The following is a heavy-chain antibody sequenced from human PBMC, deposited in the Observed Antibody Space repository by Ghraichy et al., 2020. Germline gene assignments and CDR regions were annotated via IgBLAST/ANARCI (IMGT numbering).Heavy chain of an antibody. CDR1: DDSISRYF. D-gene: IGHD6-19*01. V-gene: IGHV4-59*03. CDR2: IHHSGGT. Sequence: SETLSLTCNVSDDSISRYFWSWIRQPPGKGLEWIGYIHHSGGTHYNPSLKSRVTISIATSKNQFSLKVTSVTVADTAVDYCAGRRAVGGGHFDNWGQGSLVTVSS. J-gene: IGHJ4*02. CDR3: AGRRAVGGGHFDN.